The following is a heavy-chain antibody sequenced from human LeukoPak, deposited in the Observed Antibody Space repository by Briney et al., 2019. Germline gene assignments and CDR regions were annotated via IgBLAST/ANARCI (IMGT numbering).Heavy chain of an antibody. CDR1: GFTFSSCS. J-gene: IGHJ4*02. CDR2: ISTSSTYI. D-gene: IGHD4-17*01. Sequence: GGSLRLSCAASGFTFSSCSMNWVRQAPGRGLEWVSFISTSSTYIYYADSVKGRFTISRDNAKNSLYLQMNSLRAEDTAVYYCARDRYGDKRTFDYWGQGTLVTVSS. CDR3: ARDRYGDKRTFDY. V-gene: IGHV3-21*01.